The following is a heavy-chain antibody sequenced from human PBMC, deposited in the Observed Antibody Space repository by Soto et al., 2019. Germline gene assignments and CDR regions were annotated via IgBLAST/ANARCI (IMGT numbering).Heavy chain of an antibody. CDR3: AFNTYDSSGYFYRD. CDR2: INSDGRST. D-gene: IGHD3-22*01. CDR1: VFTQSSYG. Sequence: EVQLVESGGGLVQPGVPLRLSCGPCVFTQSSYGILGVRKFSGRGRVWVSRINSDGRSTDYADSVKGRFTISRDNAKNTLYLQMNSLRVEDTAVYYCAFNTYDSSGYFYRDWGQGTLVTVSS. J-gene: IGHJ4*02. V-gene: IGHV3-74*01.